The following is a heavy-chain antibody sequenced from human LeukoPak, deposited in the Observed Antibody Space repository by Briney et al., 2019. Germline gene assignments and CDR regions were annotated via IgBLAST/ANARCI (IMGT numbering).Heavy chain of an antibody. V-gene: IGHV7-4-1*02. CDR3: ARTDYDILTGYYYYYGMDV. D-gene: IGHD3-9*01. Sequence: ASVKVSCKASGYIFTSYAMNWVRQAPGQGLEWMGWINTNTGNPTYAQGFTGRFVFSLDTSVSTAYLQISSLKAEDTAVYYCARTDYDILTGYYYYYGMDVRGQGTTVTVSS. J-gene: IGHJ6*02. CDR2: INTNTGNP. CDR1: GYIFTSYA.